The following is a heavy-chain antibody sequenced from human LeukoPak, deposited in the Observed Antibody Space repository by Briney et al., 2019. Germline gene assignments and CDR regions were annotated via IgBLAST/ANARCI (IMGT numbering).Heavy chain of an antibody. V-gene: IGHV3-72*01. Sequence: GGSLRLSCVASGLNFDDSAMHWVRQAPGKGLEWVGRSRNKAYSYTTEYAASVKGRFTILRDDSKNSLYLQMNSLKTEDTAVYYCARRGGNNYVDYWGQGTLVTASS. D-gene: IGHD1-20*01. CDR3: ARRGGNNYVDY. J-gene: IGHJ4*02. CDR1: GLNFDDSA. CDR2: SRNKAYSYTT.